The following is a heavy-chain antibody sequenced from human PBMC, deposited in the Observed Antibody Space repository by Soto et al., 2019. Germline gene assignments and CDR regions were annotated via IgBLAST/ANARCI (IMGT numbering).Heavy chain of an antibody. J-gene: IGHJ1*01. CDR1: GFTFSSYA. D-gene: IGHD6-19*01. Sequence: GGSLRLSCAASGFTFSSYAMHWVRQAPGKGLEWVAVISYDGSNKYYADSVKGRFTISRDNSKNTLYLQMNSLRAEDTAVYYCARDWQQWLVPTYFQHWGQGTLVTVSS. CDR3: ARDWQQWLVPTYFQH. V-gene: IGHV3-30-3*01. CDR2: ISYDGSNK.